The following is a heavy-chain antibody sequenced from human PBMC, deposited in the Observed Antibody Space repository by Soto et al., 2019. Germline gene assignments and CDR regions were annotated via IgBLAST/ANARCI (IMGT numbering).Heavy chain of an antibody. J-gene: IGHJ6*02. CDR3: ARDPLYDSSGYYVGGGMDV. CDR1: VGSFSGYY. D-gene: IGHD3-22*01. V-gene: IGHV4-34*09. CDR2: INHSGTI. Sequence: SETLSLTCAFYVGSFSGYYWTWIRQPPGKGLEWIGEINHSGTINFNPSLKSRVTISVDTSKNQFSLKLSSVTAADTAVYYCARDPLYDSSGYYVGGGMDVWGQGTTVTVSS.